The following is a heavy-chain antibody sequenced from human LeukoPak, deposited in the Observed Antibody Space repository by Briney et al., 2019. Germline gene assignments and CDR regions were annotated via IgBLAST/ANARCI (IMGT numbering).Heavy chain of an antibody. J-gene: IGHJ4*02. V-gene: IGHV3-74*01. D-gene: IGHD6-13*01. CDR1: GFTFSSYW. CDR3: ARDIEAAGLFLDY. CDR2: INSDGGST. Sequence: GGSLRLSCVASGFTFSSYWMHWVRQAPGKGLVWVSHINSDGGSTNSADSVKGRFTISRDNAKNSLYLQMNSLRAEDTAVYYCARDIEAAGLFLDYWGQGTLVTVSS.